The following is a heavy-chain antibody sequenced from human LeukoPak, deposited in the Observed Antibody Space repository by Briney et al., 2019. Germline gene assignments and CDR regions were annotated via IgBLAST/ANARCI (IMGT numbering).Heavy chain of an antibody. Sequence: SETLFFTCTVPGGAISSYYWTWIRKPPGKGLDWIGCIYSSDSTNYNPSLENPVSMSVNTSKNQFSLKLTSVTAADTAVYYGARHIREYKSGWYGFGYWGQGTLVTVSS. CDR3: ARHIREYKSGWYGFGY. D-gene: IGHD6-19*01. V-gene: IGHV4-4*07. J-gene: IGHJ4*02. CDR2: IYSSDST. CDR1: GGAISSYY.